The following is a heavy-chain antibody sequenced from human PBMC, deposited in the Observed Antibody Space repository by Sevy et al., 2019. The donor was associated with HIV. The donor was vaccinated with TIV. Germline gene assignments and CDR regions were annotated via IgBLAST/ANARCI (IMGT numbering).Heavy chain of an antibody. D-gene: IGHD3-16*02. CDR1: GFTFSGSA. V-gene: IGHV3-73*01. J-gene: IGHJ3*02. CDR3: TSHGRKGGVIVSDAFDI. CDR2: IRSKANSYET. Sequence: GGSLRLSCAASGFTFSGSAMHWVRQASGKGLEWVGRIRSKANSYETAYAASVKGRFTISRDDSKNTAYLQMNSLKTEDTAVYYCTSHGRKGGVIVSDAFDIWGQGTMVTVSS.